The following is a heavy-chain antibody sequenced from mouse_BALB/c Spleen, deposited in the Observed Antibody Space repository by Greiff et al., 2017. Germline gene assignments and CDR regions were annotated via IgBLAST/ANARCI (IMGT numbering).Heavy chain of an antibody. Sequence: EVQLQESGPGLVKPSQSLSLTCSVTGYSITSGYYWNWIRQFPGNKLEWMGYISYDGSNNYNPSLKNRISITRDTSKNQFFLKLNSVTTEDTATYYCARDSSGYSFGYWGQGTTLTVSS. CDR2: ISYDGSN. CDR1: GYSITSGYY. J-gene: IGHJ2*01. V-gene: IGHV3-6*02. D-gene: IGHD3-1*01. CDR3: ARDSSGYSFGY.